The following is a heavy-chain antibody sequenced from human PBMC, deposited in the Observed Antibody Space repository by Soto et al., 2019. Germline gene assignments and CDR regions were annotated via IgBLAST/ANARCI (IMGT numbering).Heavy chain of an antibody. D-gene: IGHD7-27*01. CDR3: SRGSLGAPDFDY. V-gene: IGHV6-1*01. J-gene: IGHJ4*02. CDR1: GDSVSSNSAA. CDR2: TYYRSKWYN. Sequence: QSQTLSLTCAISGDSVSSNSAAWNWIRQPPSRGLEWLGRTYYRSKWYNDYTVSVKSRITINTDTSKNQFSLHLNSVTPEDTAVYYCSRGSLGAPDFDYWGQGTLVTVSS.